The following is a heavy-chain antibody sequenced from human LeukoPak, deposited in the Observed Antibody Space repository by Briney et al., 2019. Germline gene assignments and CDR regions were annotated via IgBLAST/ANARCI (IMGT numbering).Heavy chain of an antibody. J-gene: IGHJ4*02. CDR2: IIPIFGTA. CDR1: GGTFSSYA. D-gene: IGHD3-10*01. V-gene: IGHV1-69*05. CDR3: ARSRYGSGSYLFDY. Sequence: EASVKVSCKASGGTFSSYAISWVRQAPGQGLEWMGGIIPIFGTANYAQKFQGRVTITTDESTSTAYMELSSLRSEDTAVYYCARSRYGSGSYLFDYWGQGTLVTVSS.